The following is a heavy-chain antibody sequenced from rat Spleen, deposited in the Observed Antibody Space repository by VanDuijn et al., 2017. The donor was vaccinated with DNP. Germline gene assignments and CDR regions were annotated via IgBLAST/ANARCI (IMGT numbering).Heavy chain of an antibody. CDR1: GFTFSDYD. D-gene: IGHD1-11*01. CDR2: ISPRGIST. CDR3: ARDNYGTSGALDP. V-gene: IGHV5S13*01. J-gene: IGHJ4*01. Sequence: EVQLVESGGDLVQAGTSLKLSCASSGFTFSDYDMAWVRQAPAKGLEWVASISPRGISTSYRDSVKGRFTISRDDSKDTLYLQMDSLRSDDTATYYCARDNYGTSGALDPWGQGTSVTVSS.